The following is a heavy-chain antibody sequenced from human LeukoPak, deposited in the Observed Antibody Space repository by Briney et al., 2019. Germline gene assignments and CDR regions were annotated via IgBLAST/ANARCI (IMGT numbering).Heavy chain of an antibody. Sequence: PSETLSLTCTISGGYIGTYYWAWIRQPPGKGLEWISYIYYSGSTNFNPSLKSRATMSLDTSKNQFSLKLTSVTAADTGVYFCAREGATGDSDAFDIWGPGTLLTVSS. V-gene: IGHV4-59*01. CDR3: AREGATGDSDAFDI. J-gene: IGHJ3*02. CDR2: IYYSGST. D-gene: IGHD7-27*01. CDR1: GGYIGTYY.